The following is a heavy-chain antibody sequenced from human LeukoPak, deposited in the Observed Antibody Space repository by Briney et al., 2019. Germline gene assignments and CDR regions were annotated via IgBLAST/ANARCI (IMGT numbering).Heavy chain of an antibody. CDR1: GGSIRSSNW. Sequence: PSETLSLTCTVSGGSIRSSNWWSWVRQLPGKGLEWTGEIYHSGSTNYNPSLKSRVTISVDKSKNQLSLKLSSVTAADTAVYYCTRGQYTSNWFFDYWGQGTLVTVSS. V-gene: IGHV4-4*02. J-gene: IGHJ4*02. CDR2: IYHSGST. CDR3: TRGQYTSNWFFDY. D-gene: IGHD6-13*01.